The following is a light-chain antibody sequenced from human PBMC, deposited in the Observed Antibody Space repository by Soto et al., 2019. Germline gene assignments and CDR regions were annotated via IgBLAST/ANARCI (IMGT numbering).Light chain of an antibody. V-gene: IGKV1-5*03. CDR3: QQLITYPQT. CDR1: QTISSW. J-gene: IGKJ1*01. CDR2: KAS. Sequence: DIQMTQSPSTLSGYVGDRVTITCRASQTISSWLAWYQQKPGKAPKLLIYKASTLKSGVPSRFSGSGSGTEFTLTISSLQPDDFATYYCQQLITYPQTFGQGTKVDIK.